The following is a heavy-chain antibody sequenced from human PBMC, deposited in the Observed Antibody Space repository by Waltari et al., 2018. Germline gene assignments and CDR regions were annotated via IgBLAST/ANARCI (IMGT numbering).Heavy chain of an antibody. CDR3: ARLASPEGLDV. J-gene: IGHJ6*02. CDR1: GGSIISSSFH. CDR2: VYYTGSA. Sequence: QLQLQESAPGLVKPSATLSPMFTVSGGSIISSSFHWPWIRQPPGKGLEWIGSVYYTGSAFYNPSLKSRLTISSDTSGNQFSLQVRSVTAADTAVYYCARLASPEGLDVWGQGTTVTVAS. V-gene: IGHV4-39*01.